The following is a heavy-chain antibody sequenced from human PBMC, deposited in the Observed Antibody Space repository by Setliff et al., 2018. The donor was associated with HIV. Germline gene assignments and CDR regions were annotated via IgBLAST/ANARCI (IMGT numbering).Heavy chain of an antibody. J-gene: IGHJ3*02. CDR3: ARCLYASNGDAFDI. D-gene: IGHD2-8*01. CDR1: GQSITSDYH. Sequence: NPSETLSLTCAVSGQSITSDYHWGWIRQPPGKGLEWIASIHHSGVTSYNSSLESRVTISLDTSKNQFSLNLNSVTAADTAVYYCARCLYASNGDAFDIWGQGTMVTVSS. V-gene: IGHV4-38-2*01. CDR2: IHHSGVT.